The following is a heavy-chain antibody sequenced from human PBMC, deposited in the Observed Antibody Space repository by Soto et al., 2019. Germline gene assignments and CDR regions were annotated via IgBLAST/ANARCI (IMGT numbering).Heavy chain of an antibody. Sequence: QVQLVQSGAEVKKPGSSVKVSCKASGGTFSSYAISWVRQAPGQGLEWMGGIIPIFGTANYAQNFQGRVTITADKSTSTAYVELISLRCEDTVMYYCASDLGQQLGRGRTFAVYYYSGMDVWGQGTTVTVSS. D-gene: IGHD6-13*01. CDR1: GGTFSSYA. V-gene: IGHV1-69*06. J-gene: IGHJ6*02. CDR3: ASDLGQQLGRGRTFAVYYYSGMDV. CDR2: IIPIFGTA.